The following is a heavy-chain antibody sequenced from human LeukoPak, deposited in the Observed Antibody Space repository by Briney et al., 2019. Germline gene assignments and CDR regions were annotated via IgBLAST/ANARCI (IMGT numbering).Heavy chain of an antibody. CDR1: GFTFSNYG. CDR2: ISSSGGST. CDR3: AKEYCSGGSCYGENYFDY. J-gene: IGHJ4*02. Sequence: GGSLRLSCAASGFTFSNYGMHWVRQAPGKGLEWVSAISSSGGSTYYADSVKGRFTISRDNSKNTLYLQMNSLRAEDTAVYYCAKEYCSGGSCYGENYFDYWGQGTLVTVSS. V-gene: IGHV3-NL1*01. D-gene: IGHD2-15*01.